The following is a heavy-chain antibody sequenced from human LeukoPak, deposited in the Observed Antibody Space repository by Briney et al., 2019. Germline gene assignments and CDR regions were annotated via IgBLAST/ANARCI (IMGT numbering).Heavy chain of an antibody. D-gene: IGHD3-22*01. V-gene: IGHV1-69*13. CDR1: GGTFSSYA. Sequence: ASVKVSCKASGGTFSSYAISWVRQAPGQGLKWMGGIIPIFGTANYAQKFQGRVTITADESTSTAYMELSSLRSEDTAVYYCAGGYYYDSSGHSFLDYWGQGTLVTVSS. J-gene: IGHJ4*02. CDR2: IIPIFGTA. CDR3: AGGYYYDSSGHSFLDY.